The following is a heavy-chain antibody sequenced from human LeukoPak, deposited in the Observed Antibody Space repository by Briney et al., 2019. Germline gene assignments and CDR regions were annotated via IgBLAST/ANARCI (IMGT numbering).Heavy chain of an antibody. V-gene: IGHV1-18*03. Sequence: GASVKVSCKASVGTFSTYAISGVGQAPGQGLKWMGWISAYNGNTNYAQKLQGRVTMTTDTSTSTAYMELRSLRSEDMAVYYCARESAGVYVPEYYFDYWGQGTLVTVSS. J-gene: IGHJ4*02. D-gene: IGHD2-8*01. CDR3: ARESAGVYVPEYYFDY. CDR1: VGTFSTYA. CDR2: ISAYNGNT.